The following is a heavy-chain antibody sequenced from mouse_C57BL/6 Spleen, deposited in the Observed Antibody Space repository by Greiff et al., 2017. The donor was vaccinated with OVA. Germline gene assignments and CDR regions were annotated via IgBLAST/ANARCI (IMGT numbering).Heavy chain of an antibody. Sequence: QVQLQQPGAELVKPGASVKLSCKASGYTFTSYWMHWVKQRPGQGLEWIGMIHPNSGSTNYNEKFKSKATLTVDKSSSTAYLQLSSLTSEDTAVYYCARAFITTVVAFDDWGQGTTLTVSS. D-gene: IGHD1-1*01. CDR2: IHPNSGST. CDR3: ARAFITTVVAFDD. V-gene: IGHV1-64*01. CDR1: GYTFTSYW. J-gene: IGHJ2*01.